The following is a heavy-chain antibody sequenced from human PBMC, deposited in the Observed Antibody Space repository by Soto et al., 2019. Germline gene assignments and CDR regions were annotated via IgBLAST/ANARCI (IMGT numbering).Heavy chain of an antibody. J-gene: IGHJ6*02. V-gene: IGHV4-34*01. Sequence: SETLSLTCAVFGGSFSGYYGSWIRQPPGKGLEWIGEINHSGSTNYNPSLKSRVTISVDTSKNQFSLKLSSATAADTAVYYCARGQVGSYVYYYYYGMDVWGRGTTVTVSS. CDR2: INHSGST. D-gene: IGHD3-16*01. CDR3: ARGQVGSYVYYYYYGMDV. CDR1: GGSFSGYY.